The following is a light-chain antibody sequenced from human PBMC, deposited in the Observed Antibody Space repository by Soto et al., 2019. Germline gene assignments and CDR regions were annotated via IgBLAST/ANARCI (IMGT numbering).Light chain of an antibody. CDR3: SSYTSISTYV. Sequence: QSALTQPASVSGSPGQSITISCTGTSSDVGRYNFVSWYQQHPDKAPKLMIYDVTNRPSGVSNRFSGSKSGNTASLTISGLQAEDEADYYCSSYTSISTYVFGTGTKVTVL. V-gene: IGLV2-14*01. CDR1: SSDVGRYNF. J-gene: IGLJ1*01. CDR2: DVT.